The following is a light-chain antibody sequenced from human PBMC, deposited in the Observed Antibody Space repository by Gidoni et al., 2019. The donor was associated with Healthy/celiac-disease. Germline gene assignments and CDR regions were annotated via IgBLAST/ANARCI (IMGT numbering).Light chain of an antibody. J-gene: IGKJ2*04. CDR1: QSVSSY. Sequence: GERATLSCRASQSVSSYLAWYQQKPGQAPRLLIYDASNRATGIPARFSGSGSGTDFTLTISSLEPEDFAAYYCQQRSNWPMCSFGQGTKLEIK. CDR3: QQRSNWPMCS. V-gene: IGKV3-11*01. CDR2: DAS.